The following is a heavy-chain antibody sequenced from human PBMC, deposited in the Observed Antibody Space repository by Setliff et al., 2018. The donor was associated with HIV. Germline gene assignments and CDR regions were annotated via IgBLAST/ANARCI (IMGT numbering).Heavy chain of an antibody. CDR1: GGSISSGSFY. J-gene: IGHJ6*03. V-gene: IGHV4-31*03. Sequence: SETLSLTCTVSGGSISSGSFYWNWIRQHPGKGLEWVGYIYSSGSTYYNPSLKSRVTMSVDTSNNQFSLKLSSVTAADTAVYYCARGMIVATITNFYYYMDVWGKGTTVTVSS. CDR2: IYSSGST. CDR3: ARGMIVATITNFYYYMDV. D-gene: IGHD5-12*01.